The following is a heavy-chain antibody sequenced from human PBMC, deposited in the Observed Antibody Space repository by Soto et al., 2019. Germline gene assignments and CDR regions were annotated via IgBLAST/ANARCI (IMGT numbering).Heavy chain of an antibody. CDR2: ISAYNGNT. J-gene: IGHJ6*02. D-gene: IGHD3-16*02. Sequence: ASVKVSCKASGYTFTSYGISWVRQAPGQGLEWMGWISAYNGNTNYAQKLQGRATMTTDTSTSTAYMELRSLRSDDTAVYYCARFKGPTYYDYIWGSYRSAPGYYYYGMDVWGQGTTVTVSS. V-gene: IGHV1-18*01. CDR1: GYTFTSYG. CDR3: ARFKGPTYYDYIWGSYRSAPGYYYYGMDV.